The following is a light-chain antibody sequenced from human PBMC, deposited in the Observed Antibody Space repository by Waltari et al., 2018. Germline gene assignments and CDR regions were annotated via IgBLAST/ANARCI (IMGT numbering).Light chain of an antibody. Sequence: VLTQSPDTLSLSPGDSATLSCRASQSLTKMYLVWYHQNPGPAPRLLIYGASNSASGIPDRFSGSGSGTDFTLTISRLEPDDSAVYYCQQYGSSIMYTFGQGTKLEIK. V-gene: IGKV3-20*01. CDR2: GAS. CDR3: QQYGSSIMYT. CDR1: QSLTKMY. J-gene: IGKJ2*01.